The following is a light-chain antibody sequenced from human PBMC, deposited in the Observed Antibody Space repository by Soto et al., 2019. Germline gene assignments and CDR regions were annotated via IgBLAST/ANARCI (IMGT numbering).Light chain of an antibody. V-gene: IGLV2-14*01. CDR1: SRDVGSYNY. CDR3: SSYTSSSTVV. Sequence: QSVLTQPASVSGSPGQSITISCTGTSRDVGSYNYVSWYQQRPGKAPRHMIYDVSDRPSGISIRFSGSKSGNTASLTISGLQAEDEADYFCSSYTSSSTVVFGGGTKLTVL. J-gene: IGLJ3*02. CDR2: DVS.